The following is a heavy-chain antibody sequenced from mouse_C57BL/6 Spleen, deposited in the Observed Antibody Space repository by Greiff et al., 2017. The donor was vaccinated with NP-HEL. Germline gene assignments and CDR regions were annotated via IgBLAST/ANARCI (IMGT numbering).Heavy chain of an antibody. CDR3: ARGPGVCNYFDY. CDR2: ISSGSSTI. J-gene: IGHJ2*01. CDR1: GFTFSDYG. V-gene: IGHV5-17*01. Sequence: EVKVVESGGGLVKPGGSLKLSCAASGFTFSDYGMHWVRQAPEKGLEWVAYISSGSSTIYYADTVKGRFPISRDNAKNTLFLQMTSLRSEDTAMYYCARGPGVCNYFDYWGQGTTLTVSS.